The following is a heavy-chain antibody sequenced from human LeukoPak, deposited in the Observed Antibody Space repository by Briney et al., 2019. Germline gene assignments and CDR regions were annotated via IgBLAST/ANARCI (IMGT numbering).Heavy chain of an antibody. CDR2: INPNSGGT. Sequence: ASVKVSCKASGYTFTGYYMHWVRQAPGQGLEWMGWINPNSGGTNYAQKFQGRVTMTRDTSISTAYMELSRLRSEDTAVYYCARDLIRGSFTTPDYWGQGTLVTVPS. D-gene: IGHD1-26*01. V-gene: IGHV1-2*02. CDR3: ARDLIRGSFTTPDY. CDR1: GYTFTGYY. J-gene: IGHJ4*02.